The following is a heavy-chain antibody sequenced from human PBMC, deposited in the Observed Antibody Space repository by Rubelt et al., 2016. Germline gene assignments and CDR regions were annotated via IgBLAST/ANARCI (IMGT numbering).Heavy chain of an antibody. CDR3: ARDLSPIQFGEDDYYYYGMDV. V-gene: IGHV3-23*04. D-gene: IGHD3-10*01. J-gene: IGHJ6*02. Sequence: EVQLVESGGGLVQPGGSLRLSCAASGFTFSSYAMSWVRQAPGKGLEWVSAISGSGGSTYYADSVKGRFTISRDNSKNTLYLQMNSLRSEDTAVYYCARDLSPIQFGEDDYYYYGMDVWGQGTAVTVSS. CDR1: GFTFSSYA. CDR2: ISGSGGST.